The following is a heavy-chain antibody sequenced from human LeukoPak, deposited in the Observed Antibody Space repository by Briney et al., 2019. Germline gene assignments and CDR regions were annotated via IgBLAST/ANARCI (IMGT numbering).Heavy chain of an antibody. Sequence: ASVKVSCKASGYTFTSYDINWVRQATGQGLEWMGWMNPNSGNTGYAQKFQGRVTMTRNTSLDTAHMELSSLRSEATAVYYCARVAGHWNYVNYYYSDYMDVWGKGTTVTVSS. CDR2: MNPNSGNT. CDR3: ARVAGHWNYVNYYYSDYMDV. V-gene: IGHV1-8*01. CDR1: GYTFTSYD. D-gene: IGHD1-7*01. J-gene: IGHJ6*03.